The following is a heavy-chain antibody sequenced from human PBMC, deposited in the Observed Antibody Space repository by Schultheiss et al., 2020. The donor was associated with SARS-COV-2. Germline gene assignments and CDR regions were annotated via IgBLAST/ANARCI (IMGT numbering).Heavy chain of an antibody. CDR2: ISAYNGNT. CDR3: ARGYSSSWYYY. Sequence: ASVKVSCKASGYTFTGYYMHWVRQAPGQGLEWMGWISAYNGNTNYAQKLQGRVTMTTDTSTSTAYMELRSLRSDDTAVYYCARGYSSSWYYYWGQGTLVTVSS. CDR1: GYTFTGYY. D-gene: IGHD6-13*01. J-gene: IGHJ4*02. V-gene: IGHV1-18*04.